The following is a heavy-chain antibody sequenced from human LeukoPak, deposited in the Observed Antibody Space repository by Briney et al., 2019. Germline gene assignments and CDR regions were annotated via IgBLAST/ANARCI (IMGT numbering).Heavy chain of an antibody. Sequence: GGSLRLSCAVSGITLSNYGMTWVRQAPGKGLEWVAGISSSGGSTYYAESVKGRFTISRDNSKNTLYLQMNSLRAEDTAVYYCAKGGAAAGTSAWFDPWGQGTLVTVSS. J-gene: IGHJ5*02. V-gene: IGHV3-23*01. CDR2: ISSSGGST. CDR1: GITLSNYG. CDR3: AKGGAAAGTSAWFDP. D-gene: IGHD6-19*01.